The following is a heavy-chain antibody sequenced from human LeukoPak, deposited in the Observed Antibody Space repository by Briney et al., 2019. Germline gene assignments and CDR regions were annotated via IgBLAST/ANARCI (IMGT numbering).Heavy chain of an antibody. J-gene: IGHJ4*02. V-gene: IGHV4-61*02. Sequence: SETLSLTCTVSGGSISSGSYFWSGIRQPAGKGLDWIGRIYTGGSTNYNPTLKSRVSISGDTSKNQFSLKLSSVTAADTAVYYCARERERGRVVVVTKGIYYFDYWGQGTLVTVSS. CDR1: GGSISSGSYF. CDR3: ARERERGRVVVVTKGIYYFDY. CDR2: IYTGGST. D-gene: IGHD3-22*01.